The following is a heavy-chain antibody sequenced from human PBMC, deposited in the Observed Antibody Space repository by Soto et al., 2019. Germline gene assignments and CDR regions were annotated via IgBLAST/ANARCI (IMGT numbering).Heavy chain of an antibody. CDR3: ARGKRTLAMFFDY. D-gene: IGHD3-10*02. V-gene: IGHV4-31*11. CDR1: GGSITSGAYF. J-gene: IGHJ4*02. CDR2: ISYSGNT. Sequence: QVQLQGSGPGLVKPSQTLSLTCATTGGSITSGAYFWTGIRQLPGKGLEWIGHISYSGNTDYNPSLKRRVTLSRDKSKNQFTAKLRAVTAADTALYYCARGKRTLAMFFDYWGQGTLVTVSS.